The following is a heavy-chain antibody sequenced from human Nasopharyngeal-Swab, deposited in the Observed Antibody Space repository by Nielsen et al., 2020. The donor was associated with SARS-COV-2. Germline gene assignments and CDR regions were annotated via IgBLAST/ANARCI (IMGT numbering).Heavy chain of an antibody. D-gene: IGHD6-19*01. CDR2: INHSGST. CDR3: ARMTPLAVAGGSWFDP. Sequence: SETLSLTCAVYGGSFSGYYWSWFRQPPGKGLEWIGEINHSGSTNYNPSLKSRVTISVDTSKNQFSLKLSSVNTADTAVYYCARMTPLAVAGGSWFDPWGQGTLVTVSS. J-gene: IGHJ5*02. V-gene: IGHV4-34*01. CDR1: GGSFSGYY.